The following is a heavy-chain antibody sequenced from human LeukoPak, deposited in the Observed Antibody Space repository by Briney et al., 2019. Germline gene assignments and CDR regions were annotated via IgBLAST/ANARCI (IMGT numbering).Heavy chain of an antibody. CDR1: GFIFSDYY. CDR2: ISSSGGTI. CDR3: VSQQLSFQAPIDY. Sequence: GGSLRLSCAASGFIFSDYYMSWVRQAPGKGLEWVSYISSSGGTIYYADSVKGRFTISRENAKKSMYMQMNRLRAEDTAVYYCVSQQLSFQAPIDYWGQGTLVTVSS. D-gene: IGHD5-18*01. J-gene: IGHJ4*02. V-gene: IGHV3-11*04.